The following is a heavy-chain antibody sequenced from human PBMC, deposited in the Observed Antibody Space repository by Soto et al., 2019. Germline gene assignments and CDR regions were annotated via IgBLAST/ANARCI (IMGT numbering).Heavy chain of an antibody. CDR1: GDSVSSNSAA. V-gene: IGHV6-1*01. Sequence: SQTLSLTCAISGDSVSSNSAAWNWIRQSPSRGLEWLGRTYYRSKWYNDYAVSVKSRITINPDTSKNQFSLQLNSVTPEDTTVYYCARDNRAAADTLYYYFGMAVWGQGTTVTVSS. D-gene: IGHD6-13*01. CDR3: ARDNRAAADTLYYYFGMAV. CDR2: TYYRSKWYN. J-gene: IGHJ6*02.